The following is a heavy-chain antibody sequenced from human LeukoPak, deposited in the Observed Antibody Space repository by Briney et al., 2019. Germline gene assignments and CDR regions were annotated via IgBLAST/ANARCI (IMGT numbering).Heavy chain of an antibody. CDR1: GFTFSSSA. Sequence: SVKVSCKASGFTFSSSAVQWVRQARGQRLEWIGWIVVGSGNTNYAQKFQERVTITRDVSTSTAYMELSSLRSEDTAVYYCAADPASSRYFDWLLSWGQGTLVTVSS. CDR3: AADPASSRYFDWLLS. D-gene: IGHD3-9*01. J-gene: IGHJ4*02. V-gene: IGHV1-58*01. CDR2: IVVGSGNT.